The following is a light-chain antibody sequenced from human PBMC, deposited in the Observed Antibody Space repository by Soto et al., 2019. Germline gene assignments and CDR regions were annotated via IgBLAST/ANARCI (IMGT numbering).Light chain of an antibody. CDR3: QSADSSGTSYV. CDR1: ALPKQY. Sequence: SYDLTQPPSVSVSPGKTARITCSGDALPKQYAYWYQQKPGQAPVLVIYKDSERPSGIPERFSGSSSGTTVTLTISGVQAEDEADYYCQSADSSGTSYVFGTGTKLTVL. CDR2: KDS. J-gene: IGLJ1*01. V-gene: IGLV3-25*03.